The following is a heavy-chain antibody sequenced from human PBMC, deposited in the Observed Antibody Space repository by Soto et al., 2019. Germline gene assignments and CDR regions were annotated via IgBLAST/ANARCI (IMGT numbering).Heavy chain of an antibody. J-gene: IGHJ6*02. CDR1: GFTFSSYA. CDR2: ISYDGSNK. V-gene: IGHV3-30-3*01. D-gene: IGHD2-15*01. Sequence: TGGSLRLSCAASGFTFSSYAMHWVRQAPGKGLEWVAVISYDGSNKYYADSVKGRFTISRDNSKNTLYLQMNSLRAEDTAVYYCARGEVVAATGGYSSQYGMDVWGQGTTVTVSS. CDR3: ARGEVVAATGGYSSQYGMDV.